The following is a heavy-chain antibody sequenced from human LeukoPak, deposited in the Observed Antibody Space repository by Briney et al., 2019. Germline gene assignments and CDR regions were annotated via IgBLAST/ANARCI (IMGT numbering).Heavy chain of an antibody. J-gene: IGHJ4*02. Sequence: PSETLSLTCTVSGGSISSYYWSWIRQPPGKGLEWIGYIYYSGSTNYNPSLKSRVTISVDTSKNQLSLKLSSVTAADTAVYYCARLDYYDSSGYYRYYLDHWGQGTLVTVSS. CDR1: GGSISSYY. D-gene: IGHD3-22*01. CDR2: IYYSGST. CDR3: ARLDYYDSSGYYRYYLDH. V-gene: IGHV4-59*01.